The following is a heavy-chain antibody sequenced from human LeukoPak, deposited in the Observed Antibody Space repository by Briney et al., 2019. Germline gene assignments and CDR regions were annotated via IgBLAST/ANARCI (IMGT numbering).Heavy chain of an antibody. D-gene: IGHD6-6*01. V-gene: IGHV3-48*01. CDR3: ARDGSIAARPGPFFFDY. CDR2: ISSSSSTI. CDR1: GFTFSSYS. J-gene: IGHJ4*02. Sequence: GGSLRLSCAASGFTFSSYSMNWVRQAPGKGLEWVSYISSSSSTIYYADSVKGRFTISRDNAKNSLYLQMNSLRAEDTAVYYCARDGSIAARPGPFFFDYWGQGTLVTVS.